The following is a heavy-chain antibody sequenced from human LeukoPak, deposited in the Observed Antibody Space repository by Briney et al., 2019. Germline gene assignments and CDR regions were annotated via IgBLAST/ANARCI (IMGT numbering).Heavy chain of an antibody. V-gene: IGHV4-61*02. Sequence: SETLSLTCTVSGGSISSGSYYWSWIRQPAGKGLEWIGRIYTSGSTNYNPSLKSRVTISVDTSKNQFSLKLSSVTAADTAVYYCARSGSYPPRVDYWGQGTLVTVSS. D-gene: IGHD1-26*01. CDR2: IYTSGST. CDR1: GGSISSGSYY. J-gene: IGHJ4*02. CDR3: ARSGSYPPRVDY.